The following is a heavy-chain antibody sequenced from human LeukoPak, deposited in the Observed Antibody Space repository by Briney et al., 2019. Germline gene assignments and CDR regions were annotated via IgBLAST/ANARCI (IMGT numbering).Heavy chain of an antibody. CDR3: ARVAAVAGTPLRWFDP. J-gene: IGHJ5*02. Sequence: ASVKVSCKASGGTFSSYTISWVRQAPGQGLEWMGRIIPILGIANYAQKFQGRVTITADKSTSTAYMELSSLRSEDTAAYYCARVAAVAGTPLRWFDPWGQGTLVTVSS. V-gene: IGHV1-69*02. D-gene: IGHD6-19*01. CDR2: IIPILGIA. CDR1: GGTFSSYT.